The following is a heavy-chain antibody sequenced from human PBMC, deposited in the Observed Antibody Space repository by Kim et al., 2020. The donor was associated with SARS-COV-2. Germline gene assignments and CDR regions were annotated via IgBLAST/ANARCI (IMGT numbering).Heavy chain of an antibody. CDR3: ARDKYYYDSSGYSAFDI. Sequence: ASVKVSCKASGYTFTSYAMHWVRQAPGQRLEWMGWINAGNGNTKYSQKFQGRVTITRDTSASTAYMELSSLRSEDTAVYYCARDKYYYDSSGYSAFDIWGQGTMVTVSS. D-gene: IGHD3-22*01. CDR2: INAGNGNT. J-gene: IGHJ3*02. CDR1: GYTFTSYA. V-gene: IGHV1-3*01.